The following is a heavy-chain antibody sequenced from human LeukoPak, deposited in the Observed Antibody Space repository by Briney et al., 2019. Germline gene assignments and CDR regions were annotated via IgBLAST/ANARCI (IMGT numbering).Heavy chain of an antibody. CDR3: ARGDKQDYGDYDGRYYFDY. D-gene: IGHD4-17*01. Sequence: GGSLRLSCAASGFTFSSYSMTWVRQAPGKGLEWVSYISSSRRTIYYADSVKGRFTISRDNAKNSLYLQMNSLRAEDTAVYYCARGDKQDYGDYDGRYYFDYWGQGTLVTVSS. CDR1: GFTFSSYS. J-gene: IGHJ4*02. V-gene: IGHV3-48*01. CDR2: ISSSRRTI.